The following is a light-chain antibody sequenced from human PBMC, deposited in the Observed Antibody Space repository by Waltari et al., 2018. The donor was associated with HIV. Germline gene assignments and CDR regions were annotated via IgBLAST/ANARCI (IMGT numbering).Light chain of an antibody. V-gene: IGLV3-25*03. CDR2: RAR. CDR3: HSTDDTGTAV. J-gene: IGLJ3*02. CDR1: ALPRQY. Sequence: DLAQPPSLSVSPGQTARITCSGDALPRQYTHWYQQRPGQAPLLVMNRARQRPSVIPERFSGSISGTDVTLTIQRVQAEDEADYYCHSTDDTGTAVFGGGTKLTVL.